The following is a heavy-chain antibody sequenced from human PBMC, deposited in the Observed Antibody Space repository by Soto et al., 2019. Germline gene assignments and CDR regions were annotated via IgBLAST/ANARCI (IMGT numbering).Heavy chain of an antibody. V-gene: IGHV4-34*01. CDR3: TRGQEGVVATH. D-gene: IGHD5-12*01. CDR2: VKDGGVT. J-gene: IGHJ4*02. CDR1: GGSFTGYY. Sequence: QVQLQQWGAGLLKPSETLSLTCAVNGGSFTGYYWSWVRQPPGKGLEWIGEVKDGGVTNYSPSLRSXXSXSXXPPKKQFSLKVTSVTAADTAVYYCTRGQEGVVATHWDQGTLVTVSS.